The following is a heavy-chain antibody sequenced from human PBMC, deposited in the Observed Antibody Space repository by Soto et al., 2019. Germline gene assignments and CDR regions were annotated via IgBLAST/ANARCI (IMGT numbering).Heavy chain of an antibody. Sequence: PAETLARTFTVSGGSISSYYWSWIRQPPGKVLGLIGYIYYSGNTNYNPSLKSRVTISVDTSKNQFSLKLSSVTAAVTAVYYCAREGVLEYSSSSNYYYYGMDVWGQGATYT. CDR1: GGSISSYY. V-gene: IGHV4-59*01. CDR3: AREGVLEYSSSSNYYYYGMDV. D-gene: IGHD6-6*01. CDR2: IYYSGNT. J-gene: IGHJ6*02.